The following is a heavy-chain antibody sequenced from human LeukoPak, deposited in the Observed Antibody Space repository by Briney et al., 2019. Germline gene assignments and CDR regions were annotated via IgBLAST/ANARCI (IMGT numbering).Heavy chain of an antibody. V-gene: IGHV4-59*01. J-gene: IGHJ3*02. CDR1: GGSISSYY. CDR3: ARVHDYSGKPRDAFDI. Sequence: SETLSLTCTVSGGSISSYYWSWIRQPPGKGLEWIGYIYYSGSTNYNPSLKSRVTISVDTSKNQFSLKLSSVTAADTAVYYCARVHDYSGKPRDAFDIWGQGTTVTVSS. CDR2: IYYSGST. D-gene: IGHD4-23*01.